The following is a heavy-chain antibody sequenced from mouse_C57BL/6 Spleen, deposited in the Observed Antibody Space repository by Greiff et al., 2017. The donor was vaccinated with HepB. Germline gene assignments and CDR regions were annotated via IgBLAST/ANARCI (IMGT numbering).Heavy chain of an antibody. CDR3: ARCSYHYVFAY. CDR1: GYTFTDYN. CDR2: INPNNGGT. D-gene: IGHD1-1*02. J-gene: IGHJ3*01. Sequence: EVQLQQSGPELVKPGASVKIPCKASGYTFTDYNMDWVKQSHGKSLEWIGDINPNNGGTIYNQKFKSKATLTVDKSSSTAYMELRSLTSEDAAVYYCARCSYHYVFAYWGQGTLVTVSA. V-gene: IGHV1-18*01.